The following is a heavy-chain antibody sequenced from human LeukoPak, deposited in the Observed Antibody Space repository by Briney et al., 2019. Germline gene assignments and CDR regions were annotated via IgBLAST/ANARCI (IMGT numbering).Heavy chain of an antibody. D-gene: IGHD3-3*01. J-gene: IGHJ5*02. CDR3: ASSSRQLRFLEWFSNWFDP. CDR2: IYYSGST. V-gene: IGHV4-31*03. CDR1: GGSISSGGYY. Sequence: SETLSLTCTVSGGSISSGGYYWSWIRQHPGKGLEWIGYIYYSGSTYYNPSLKSRVTISVDTPKNQFSLKLSSVTAADTAVYYCASSSRQLRFLEWFSNWFDPWGQGTLVTVSS.